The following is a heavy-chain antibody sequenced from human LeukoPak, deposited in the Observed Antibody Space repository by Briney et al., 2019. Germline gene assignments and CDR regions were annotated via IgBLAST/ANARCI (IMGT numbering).Heavy chain of an antibody. CDR3: ARDKYYYDSSGYID. D-gene: IGHD3-22*01. Sequence: PGVSLRLSCAASGFSISDNYMSWVRQAPGKGLEWVSHISGGGSYTNYADSVKGRFTISRDNAKNSLYLQMNSLRAEDTAVYYCARDKYYYDSSGYIDWGQGTLVTVSS. V-gene: IGHV3-11*05. CDR1: GFSISDNY. J-gene: IGHJ4*02. CDR2: ISGGGSYT.